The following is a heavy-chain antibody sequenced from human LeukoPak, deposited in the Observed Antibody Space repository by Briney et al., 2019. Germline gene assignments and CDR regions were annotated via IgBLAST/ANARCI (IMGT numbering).Heavy chain of an antibody. D-gene: IGHD1-26*01. CDR3: ARGNSGSYPLNY. V-gene: IGHV4-59*01. Sequence: SETLSLTCTVSGGSISSYYWSWIRQPPGKGLEWIGYIYYSGSTNYNPSLKSRVTISVDTSKNQFSLKLSSVTAADTAVYYCARGNSGSYPLNYWGRESWSPSPQ. J-gene: IGHJ4*02. CDR2: IYYSGST. CDR1: GGSISSYY.